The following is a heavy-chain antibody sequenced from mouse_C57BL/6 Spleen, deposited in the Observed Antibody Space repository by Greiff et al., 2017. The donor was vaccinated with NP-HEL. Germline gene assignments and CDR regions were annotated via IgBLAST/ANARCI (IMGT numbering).Heavy chain of an antibody. CDR3: ARKGGYGNHIDY. CDR2: IYPGDGDT. CDR1: GYAFSSYW. J-gene: IGHJ2*01. D-gene: IGHD2-1*01. V-gene: IGHV1-80*01. Sequence: QVQLQQSGAELVKPGASVKISCKASGYAFSSYWMNWVKQRPGKGLEWIGQIYPGDGDTNYNGKFKGKATLTADKSSSTAYMQLSSLTSEDSAVYFCARKGGYGNHIDYWGQGTTLTVSS.